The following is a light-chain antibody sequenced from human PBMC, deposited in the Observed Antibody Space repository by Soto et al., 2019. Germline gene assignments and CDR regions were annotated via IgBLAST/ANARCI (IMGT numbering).Light chain of an antibody. J-gene: IGLJ2*01. Sequence: QSALTQPPSASGSPGQSVAISCTGTSSAVGGYNYVSWYQQHPGKAPKLIIYQVTKRPSGVPDRFPGSKSGNTASLTVSGLQAEDEADYYCTSYAGGNHHVVFGGGTKLTVL. CDR2: QVT. CDR3: TSYAGGNHHVV. V-gene: IGLV2-8*01. CDR1: SSAVGGYNY.